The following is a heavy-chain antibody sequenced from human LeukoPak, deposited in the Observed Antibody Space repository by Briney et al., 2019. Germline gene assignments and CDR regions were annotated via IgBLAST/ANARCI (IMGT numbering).Heavy chain of an antibody. V-gene: IGHV3-23*01. CDR2: ISISGDVT. CDR3: ANEEVPNDY. Sequence: GGSLRLSCAVSRFPFSTHAMSWVRQAPGGGLEWVSGISISGDVTYYADAVRGRFIISRDNSRNTVYLQMNSLRVEDTAVYYCANEEVPNDYWGQGTLVTVSS. CDR1: RFPFSTHA. D-gene: IGHD4/OR15-4a*01. J-gene: IGHJ4*02.